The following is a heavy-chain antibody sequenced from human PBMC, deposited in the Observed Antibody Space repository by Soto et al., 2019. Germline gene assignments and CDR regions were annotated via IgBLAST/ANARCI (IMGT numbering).Heavy chain of an antibody. D-gene: IGHD3-10*01. J-gene: IGHJ6*02. CDR2: INSDGSST. V-gene: IGHV3-74*01. Sequence: PGGSLRLSCAASGFTFSSYWMRWVRQAPGKGLVWVSRINSDGSSTSYADSVKGRFTISRDNAKNTLYLQMNSLRAEDTAVYYCARDYYGSGSPYGMDVWGQGTTVTVSS. CDR1: GFTFSSYW. CDR3: ARDYYGSGSPYGMDV.